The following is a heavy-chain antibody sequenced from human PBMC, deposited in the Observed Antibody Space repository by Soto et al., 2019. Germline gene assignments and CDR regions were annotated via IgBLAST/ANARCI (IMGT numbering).Heavy chain of an antibody. V-gene: IGHV3-23*01. CDR2: IGPSGNT. Sequence: EVQLLESGGDLVQPGGSLRLVCAASGFTFSNSGMRWVRQAPGQGLEWVSSIGPSGNTYYSDAVKGRFTISRDISKNTLFLQMDSLRAEDTATYYCPKLLHNSYYNVMDVWGQGTTVTVSS. J-gene: IGHJ6*02. D-gene: IGHD4-4*01. CDR3: PKLLHNSYYNVMDV. CDR1: GFTFSNSG.